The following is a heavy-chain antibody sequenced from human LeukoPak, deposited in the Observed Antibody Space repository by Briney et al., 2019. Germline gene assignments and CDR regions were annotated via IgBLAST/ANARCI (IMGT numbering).Heavy chain of an antibody. V-gene: IGHV3-74*03. D-gene: IGHD1-26*01. CDR3: AKERGLSGSYPFDY. J-gene: IGHJ4*02. Sequence: QPGGSLGLSCAASGFTFSSYWMHWVRHAPGKGLVWVSGTNTDGSSTMYADSVKGRFTMSRDNSKNTLYLQMNSLRAEDTAVYYCAKERGLSGSYPFDYWGQGTLVTVSS. CDR1: GFTFSSYW. CDR2: TNTDGSST.